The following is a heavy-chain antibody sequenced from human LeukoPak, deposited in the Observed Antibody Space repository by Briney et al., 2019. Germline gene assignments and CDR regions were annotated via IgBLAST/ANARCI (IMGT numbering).Heavy chain of an antibody. D-gene: IGHD3-16*01. CDR3: ARDRSLGIIDY. CDR1: GDSTSSHY. Sequence: PSETLSLTCIVSGDSTSSHYWSWIRQPPGKGLEWIGYIYYSGSTNYNPSLKSRVTISVDASKNHLSLRLTSVTAADTAVYYCARDRSLGIIDYWGQGTLVTVSS. J-gene: IGHJ4*02. V-gene: IGHV4-59*11. CDR2: IYYSGST.